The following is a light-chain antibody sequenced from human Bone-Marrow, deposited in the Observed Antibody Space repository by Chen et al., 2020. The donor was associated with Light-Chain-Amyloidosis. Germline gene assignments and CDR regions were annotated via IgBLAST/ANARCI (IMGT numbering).Light chain of an antibody. V-gene: IGKV3-20*01. Sequence: EIVLTQSPGTLSLSPGDRATLSCRASQILSNNYLAWYQQRRGQAPRRLIYGASNRATGIPDRFSCSGSGTDFTLTISRLEPEDFAVYYCHHYGPVHMYTFGQGTKLEIK. J-gene: IGKJ2*01. CDR3: HHYGPVHMYT. CDR2: GAS. CDR1: QILSNNY.